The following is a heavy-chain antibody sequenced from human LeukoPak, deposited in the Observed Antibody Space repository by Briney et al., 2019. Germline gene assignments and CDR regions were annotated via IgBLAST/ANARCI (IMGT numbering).Heavy chain of an antibody. V-gene: IGHV3-48*03. D-gene: IGHD3-10*01. CDR1: GFTFSSFD. J-gene: IGHJ4*02. Sequence: GGSLRLSCAASGFTFSSFDMNWVRQTPGKGLEWVSFISGRDNSIYYADSVKGRSTISRDNAKKSVYLQMNSLRAEDTAVYYCATKGSAYSYFDYWGQGTLVTVSS. CDR3: ATKGSAYSYFDY. CDR2: ISGRDNSI.